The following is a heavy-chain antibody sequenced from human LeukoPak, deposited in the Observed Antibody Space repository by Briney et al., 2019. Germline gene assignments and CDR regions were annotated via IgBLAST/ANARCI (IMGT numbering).Heavy chain of an antibody. CDR2: INGNGGST. J-gene: IGHJ4*02. Sequence: GGSLRLSCAASGFTFSNYAMSWVRQAPGKGLEWVSAINGNGGSTYYADSVKGGFTISRDNSKNTLYLQMNSLRAEDTAVYYCARDRGSGLDYWGQGTLVTVSS. V-gene: IGHV3-23*01. CDR3: ARDRGSGLDY. D-gene: IGHD3-10*01. CDR1: GFTFSNYA.